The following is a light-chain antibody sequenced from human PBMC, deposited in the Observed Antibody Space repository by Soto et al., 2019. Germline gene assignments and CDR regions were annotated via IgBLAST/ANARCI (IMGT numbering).Light chain of an antibody. V-gene: IGLV7-43*01. CDR1: TGAVTSGYY. Sequence: QTVVTQEPSLTVSPGGTVTLTCASSTGAVTSGYYPYWFQQNPGQAPRALIYSTTNKPSWTPARFSGSTLGGKAALTLSGVQHEDEAEYYCLLYYGGAVVFGGGTKLTVL. CDR2: STT. CDR3: LLYYGGAVV. J-gene: IGLJ2*01.